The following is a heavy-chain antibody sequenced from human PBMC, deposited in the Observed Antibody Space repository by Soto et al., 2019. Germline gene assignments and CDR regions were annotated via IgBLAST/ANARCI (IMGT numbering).Heavy chain of an antibody. CDR1: GYTLTELS. D-gene: IGHD3-16*02. V-gene: IGHV1-24*01. CDR2: FDPEDGET. Sequence: ASVKVSCKVSGYTLTELSMHWVRQAPGKGLEWMGGFDPEDGETIYAQKFQGRVTMTEDTSTDTAYMELSSLRSEDTAVYYCATTLPFMITFGGVIVTRVGAFDIWGQGTMVIVSS. J-gene: IGHJ3*02. CDR3: ATTLPFMITFGGVIVTRVGAFDI.